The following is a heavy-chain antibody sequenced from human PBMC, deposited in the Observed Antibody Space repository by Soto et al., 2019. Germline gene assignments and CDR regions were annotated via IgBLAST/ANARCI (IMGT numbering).Heavy chain of an antibody. Sequence: QVQLVQSGTEVKKPGSSVKVSCTASGGTFSSYTINWVRQAPGHGPQWMGRFIPMVGMTNYAQKFQGRVTISADKSTSTLYMHLNNLRSEDTAVYYCATNYGSGSTHFDYWGQGTLVTVSS. CDR1: GGTFSSYT. V-gene: IGHV1-69*02. D-gene: IGHD3-10*01. CDR3: ATNYGSGSTHFDY. CDR2: FIPMVGMT. J-gene: IGHJ4*02.